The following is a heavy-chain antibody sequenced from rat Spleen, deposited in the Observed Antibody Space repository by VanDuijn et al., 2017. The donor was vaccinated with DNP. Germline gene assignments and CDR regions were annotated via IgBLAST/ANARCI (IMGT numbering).Heavy chain of an antibody. J-gene: IGHJ4*01. CDR3: TTYYGYNYAMDA. V-gene: IGHV5-20*01. CDR2: ITYDGGTT. Sequence: EVQLVESGGGLVQPGRSMKLSCAASGFTFSNYDMAWVRQAPRKGLEWVATITYDGGTTYYGDSVKGRFTISRDNAKSTLYLQMDSLRSEDTATFYCTTYYGYNYAMDAWGQGTSVTVSS. CDR1: GFTFSNYD. D-gene: IGHD1-9*01.